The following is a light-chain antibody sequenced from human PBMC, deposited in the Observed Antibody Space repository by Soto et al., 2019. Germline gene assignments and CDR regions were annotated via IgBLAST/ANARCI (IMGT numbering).Light chain of an antibody. CDR3: AAWDDSLNGRV. V-gene: IGLV1-44*01. J-gene: IGLJ2*01. Sequence: QPVLTQPPSASGTPGQRVTISCSGSSSNIGRNTVNWYQQVPGTAPKLLIYTNSQRPSGVPDRFSGSKSGTSASLAISGLQSEDEADYYCAAWDDSLNGRVFGGGTKLTVL. CDR2: TNS. CDR1: SSNIGRNT.